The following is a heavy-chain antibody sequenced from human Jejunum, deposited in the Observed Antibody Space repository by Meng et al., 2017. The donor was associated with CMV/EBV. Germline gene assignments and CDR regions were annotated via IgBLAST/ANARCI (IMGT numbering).Heavy chain of an antibody. CDR1: FSSYG. V-gene: IGHV3-30*02. CDR3: AKLQGLYSGTYYGHSFDF. Sequence: FSSYGMHWVRQAPGKGLEWVAFTRYDGTEEYYADSVKGRFTISRDSSENTLYLQMNSLRAEDTAMYYCAKLQGLYSGTYYGHSFDFWGQGTLVTVSS. J-gene: IGHJ4*02. CDR2: TRYDGTEE. D-gene: IGHD1-26*01.